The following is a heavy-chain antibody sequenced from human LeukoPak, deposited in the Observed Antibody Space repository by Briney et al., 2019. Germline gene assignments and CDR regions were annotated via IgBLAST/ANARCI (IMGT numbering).Heavy chain of an antibody. CDR3: AKDLVGNWNDDGVMDV. Sequence: GGSLRLSCAASGFTFDDYAMHWVRQAPGKGLEWVSGISWNSGSIGYADSVKGRFTISRDNAKNSLYLQMNSLRAEDTALYYCAKDLVGNWNDDGVMDVWGKGTTVTVSS. CDR1: GFTFDDYA. D-gene: IGHD1-1*01. J-gene: IGHJ6*04. V-gene: IGHV3-9*01. CDR2: ISWNSGSI.